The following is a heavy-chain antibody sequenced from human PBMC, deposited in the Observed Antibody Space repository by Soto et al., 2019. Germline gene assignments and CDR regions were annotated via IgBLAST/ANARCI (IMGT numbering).Heavy chain of an antibody. D-gene: IGHD2-15*01. CDR3: AIGFGSGGNCYFVF. J-gene: IGHJ4*02. CDR2: IYSGGST. V-gene: IGHV3-66*01. CDR1: ELTVSSNY. Sequence: PGGSLRLSCAASELTVSSNYMNWVRQAPGKGLEWVSVIYSGGSTYYADSVKGRFTISRDNAKNTLYLQMNSLRAEDTAVYYCAIGFGSGGNCYFVFWGQGTLVTVSS.